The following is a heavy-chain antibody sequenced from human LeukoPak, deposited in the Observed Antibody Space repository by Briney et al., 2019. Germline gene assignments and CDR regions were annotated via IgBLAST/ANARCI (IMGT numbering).Heavy chain of an antibody. J-gene: IGHJ6*03. CDR3: AREGWELLELQYYYYYMNV. CDR2: ISSSGSYI. V-gene: IGHV3-21*01. Sequence: PGGSLRLSCAASGFTFNSYSMNWVRQAPGEGLEWVSSISSSGSYIYYADSVKGRFAISRDNAKNSLYLQMNSLRAEDTAVYYCAREGWELLELQYYYYYMNVWGKGTTVTISS. CDR1: GFTFNSYS. D-gene: IGHD1-26*01.